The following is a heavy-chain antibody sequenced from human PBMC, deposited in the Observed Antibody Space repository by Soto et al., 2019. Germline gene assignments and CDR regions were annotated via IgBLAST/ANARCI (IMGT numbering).Heavy chain of an antibody. CDR1: GGSISSSSYY. CDR2: IYYSGST. Sequence: SETLSLTCTVSGGSISSSSYYWGWIRQPPGKGLEWIGSIYYSGSTYYNPSLKSRVTISVDTSKNQFSLKLSSVTAADTAVYYCARHKRYYRSGSYLEDYWGQGTLVTVSS. CDR3: ARHKRYYRSGSYLEDY. D-gene: IGHD3-10*01. V-gene: IGHV4-39*01. J-gene: IGHJ4*02.